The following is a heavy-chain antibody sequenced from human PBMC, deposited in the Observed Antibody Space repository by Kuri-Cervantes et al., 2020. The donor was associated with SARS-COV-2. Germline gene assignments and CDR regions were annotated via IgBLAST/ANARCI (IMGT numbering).Heavy chain of an antibody. CDR2: IYYSGST. CDR3: ARTSGYYSDYFDY. D-gene: IGHD3-22*01. CDR1: GGSISSSSYY. J-gene: IGHJ4*02. Sequence: SETLSLTCTVSGGSISSSSYYWGWIRQPPGKGLEWIGSIYYSGSTYYNPSLKSRVTISVDTSKNRFSLKLSSVTAADTAVYYCARTSGYYSDYFDYWGQGTLVTVSS. V-gene: IGHV4-39*01.